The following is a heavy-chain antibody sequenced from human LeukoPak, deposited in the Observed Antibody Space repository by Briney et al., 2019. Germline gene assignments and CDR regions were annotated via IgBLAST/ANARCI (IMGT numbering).Heavy chain of an antibody. CDR3: TRRYYYGSGGPFDP. CDR2: IRSKANSYAT. D-gene: IGHD3-10*01. CDR1: GFTFSGSA. V-gene: IGHV3-73*01. Sequence: GGSLRLSCAASGFTFSGSAMHWVRQASGKGLEWVGRIRSKANSYATAYAASVKGRFTISRDDSKNTAYLQMNSLKTEDTAVYYCTRRYYYGSGGPFDPWGQGTLVTVSS. J-gene: IGHJ5*02.